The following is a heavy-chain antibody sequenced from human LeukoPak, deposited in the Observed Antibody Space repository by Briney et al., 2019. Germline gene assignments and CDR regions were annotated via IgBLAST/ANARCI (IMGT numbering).Heavy chain of an antibody. D-gene: IGHD4-11*01. CDR2: IKQDGSEK. CDR1: GFPFSSYW. Sequence: GGSLRLSCAASGFPFSSYWMSWVRQAPGKGLEWVAKIKQDGSEKYYVDSVKGRFTISRDNAKNSLHLQMNSLRAEDTAVYCCARETVTTWDYWGQGALVTVSS. CDR3: ARETVTTWDY. V-gene: IGHV3-7*01. J-gene: IGHJ4*02.